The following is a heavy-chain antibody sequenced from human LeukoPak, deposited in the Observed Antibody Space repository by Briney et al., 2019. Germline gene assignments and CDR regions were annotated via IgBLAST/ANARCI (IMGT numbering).Heavy chain of an antibody. D-gene: IGHD6-19*01. CDR1: GGSFSGYY. V-gene: IGHV4-34*01. CDR3: AREKGIAVAGYYYYGMDV. Sequence: SETLSLTCAVYGGSFSGYYWSWIRQPPGKGLEWIGEINHSGATNYNPSLKSRVTISVDTSKNQFSLKLSSVTAADTAVYYCAREKGIAVAGYYYYGMDVWGQGTTVTVSS. J-gene: IGHJ6*02. CDR2: INHSGAT.